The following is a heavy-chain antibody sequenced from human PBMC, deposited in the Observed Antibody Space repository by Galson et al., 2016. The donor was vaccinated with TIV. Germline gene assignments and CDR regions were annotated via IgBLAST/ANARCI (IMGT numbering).Heavy chain of an antibody. D-gene: IGHD1-26*01. J-gene: IGHJ3*01. CDR2: MTWNGDQT. V-gene: IGHV3-9*01. Sequence: SLRLSCAASGFTFDDFVMHWVRQAPGKGLEWVSGMTWNGDQTGYADSVKGRFTISRDSAKNSLYLQMNSLRAEDTALCFCSRGIMGANTVAFDVWGQGTMVTVSS. CDR1: GFTFDDFV. CDR3: SRGIMGANTVAFDV.